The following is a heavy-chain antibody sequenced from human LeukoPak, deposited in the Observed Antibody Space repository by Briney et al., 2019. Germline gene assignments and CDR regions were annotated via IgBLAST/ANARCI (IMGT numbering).Heavy chain of an antibody. J-gene: IGHJ4*02. CDR1: GFTFSSYS. D-gene: IGHD3-9*01. CDR2: ISGNSAFK. Sequence: GSLRLSCVVSGFTFSSYSMIWVRQTPEKRLEWVSSISGNSAFKHDADSVKGRFIISRDNAQNTLSLQMNSLRIEDTAVYYCARAGTDWYEDYWGQGTLVTVS. CDR3: ARAGTDWYEDY. V-gene: IGHV3-21*01.